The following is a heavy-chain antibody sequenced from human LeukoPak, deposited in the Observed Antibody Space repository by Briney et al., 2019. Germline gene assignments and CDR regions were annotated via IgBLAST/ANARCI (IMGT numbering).Heavy chain of an antibody. D-gene: IGHD1-26*01. CDR3: ARDWDSRNNYFDP. V-gene: IGHV1-18*01. J-gene: IGHJ5*02. CDR2: TSAHNDDT. CDR1: GYTFTSYG. Sequence: GASVTVSCKASGYTFTSYGISWVRQAPGQGLEWMGWTSAHNDDTNYAETLQGRLTMTTDISTSTAYMELTSLRSDDTAFYYCARDWDSRNNYFDPWGQGTLVTVSS.